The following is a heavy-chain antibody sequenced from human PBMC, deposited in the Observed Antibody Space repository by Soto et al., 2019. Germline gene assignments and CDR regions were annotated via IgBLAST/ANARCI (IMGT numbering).Heavy chain of an antibody. CDR1: GGSVSSGSYY. J-gene: IGHJ6*02. Sequence: TLSLTCTVSGGSVSSGSYYWSWIRQPPGKGLEWIGYIYYSGSTNYNPSLKSRVTISVDTSKNQFSLKLSSVTAADTAVYYCARGAACSSTSCYDEDYYYYGMDVWGQGTTVTVSS. CDR3: ARGAACSSTSCYDEDYYYYGMDV. D-gene: IGHD2-2*01. CDR2: IYYSGST. V-gene: IGHV4-61*01.